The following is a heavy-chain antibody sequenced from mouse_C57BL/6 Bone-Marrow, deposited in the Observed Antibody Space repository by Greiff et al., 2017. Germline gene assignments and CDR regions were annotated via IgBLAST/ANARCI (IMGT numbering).Heavy chain of an antibody. CDR1: GFTFSDYY. D-gene: IGHD2-4*01. CDR2: ISNGGGST. V-gene: IGHV5-12*01. J-gene: IGHJ3*01. CDR3: ARHGEAYDYDWFAY. Sequence: EVQLVESGGGLVQPGGSLKLSCAASGFTFSDYYMYWVRQTPEKRLEWVAYISNGGGSTYYPDTVKGRFTISRDNAKNTLYLQMSRLKSEDTAMYYCARHGEAYDYDWFAYWGQGTLVTVSA.